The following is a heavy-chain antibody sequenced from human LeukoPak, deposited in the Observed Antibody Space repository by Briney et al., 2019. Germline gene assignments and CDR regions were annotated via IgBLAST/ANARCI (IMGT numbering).Heavy chain of an antibody. V-gene: IGHV1-46*01. CDR3: ARDHQYGDYDGTFDY. D-gene: IGHD4-17*01. J-gene: IGHJ4*02. CDR2: INPSGGST. CDR1: GYTFTSYY. Sequence: ASVKVSCKASGYTFTSYYMHWVRQAPGQGLEWMGIINPSGGSTSYAQKFQGRVTITRNTSITTAYMELSSLRSEDTAVYYCARDHQYGDYDGTFDYWGQGTLVTVSS.